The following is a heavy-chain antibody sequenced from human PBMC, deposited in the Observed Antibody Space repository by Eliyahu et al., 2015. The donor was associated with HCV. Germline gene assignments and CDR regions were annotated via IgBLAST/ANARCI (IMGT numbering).Heavy chain of an antibody. CDR2: IYSTGST. CDR3: ARGGYSKVDAFDV. V-gene: IGHV4-59*01. J-gene: IGHJ3*01. Sequence: QVQLQESGPGLVKPSEILSLTCTVSGGPTNNYFWSWIRQPPGKGLEWIGYIYSTGSTTYNPSLKSRLTISVDTSKSQFSLKLRSVTAADTAVYYCARGGYSKVDAFDVWGQGTMVTVSS. CDR1: GGPTNNYF. D-gene: IGHD4-11*01.